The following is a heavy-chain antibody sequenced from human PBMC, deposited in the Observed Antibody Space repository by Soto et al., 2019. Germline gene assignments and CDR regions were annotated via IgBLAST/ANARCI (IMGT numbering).Heavy chain of an antibody. CDR2: IVAGSGNT. V-gene: IGHV1-58*01. CDR3: ARDQATQWELRPPGY. CDR1: GFTFTSSA. D-gene: IGHD1-26*01. Sequence: SVKVSCKASGFTFTSSAVQWVRQARGQRLEWIGWIVAGSGNTNYAQKFQERVTITRDMSTSTAYMELSSLRSEDTAVYYCARDQATQWELRPPGYWGHGTLVTVSS. J-gene: IGHJ4*01.